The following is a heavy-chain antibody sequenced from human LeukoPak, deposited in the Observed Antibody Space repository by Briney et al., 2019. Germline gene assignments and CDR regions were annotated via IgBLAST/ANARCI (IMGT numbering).Heavy chain of an antibody. V-gene: IGHV3-23*01. Sequence: PGGSLRLSCAASGFTFNSYAMSWVRQAPWERLQWVSGISDSGGNTYYADSVRGRFTISRDNSKNTLYLQMNSLRAEDTAVYYCARGRNLYYYYYGMDVWGQGTTVTVSS. CDR2: ISDSGGNT. CDR1: GFTFNSYA. D-gene: IGHD1-14*01. CDR3: ARGRNLYYYYYGMDV. J-gene: IGHJ6*02.